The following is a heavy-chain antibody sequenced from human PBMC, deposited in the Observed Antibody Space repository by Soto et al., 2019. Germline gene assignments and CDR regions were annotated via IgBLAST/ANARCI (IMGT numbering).Heavy chain of an antibody. V-gene: IGHV4-59*01. CDR1: GGSISSYY. CDR3: ARGGGVYYFDY. D-gene: IGHD2-8*02. J-gene: IGHJ4*02. CDR2: IYYSGIT. Sequence: PSETLSLTCTVSGGSISSYYWSWIRQPPGKGQEWIGYIYYSGITDYNHSITSRVTKSVDTSKSQFSLKLTSVTAADTAVYYCARGGGVYYFDYWGQGTLVSVSS.